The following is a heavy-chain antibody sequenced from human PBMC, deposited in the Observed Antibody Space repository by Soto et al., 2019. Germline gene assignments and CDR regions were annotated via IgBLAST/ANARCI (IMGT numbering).Heavy chain of an antibody. CDR3: ARAPRSGAYLSYYYYGMDV. CDR1: GFLFSTYE. CDR2: IGTAGDT. D-gene: IGHD3-3*01. Sequence: GGSLRLSCAASGFLFSTYEMHRVRQPTGKGLEWVSSIGTAGDTYYPDSVKGRFTVSREDAKNSLYLQMNTLRAEDTAVYYCARAPRSGAYLSYYYYGMDVWGQGTTVTVSS. J-gene: IGHJ6*02. V-gene: IGHV3-13*01.